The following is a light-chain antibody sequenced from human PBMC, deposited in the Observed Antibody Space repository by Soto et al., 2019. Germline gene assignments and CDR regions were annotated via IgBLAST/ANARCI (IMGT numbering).Light chain of an antibody. J-gene: IGKJ1*01. CDR3: QQYGSSPPAWT. Sequence: EIVLTQSPGTLSLSPGERATLSCRASQSVSSSHLAWFQQKPGQAPRVLIYGASSRATGIPARFSGSGSGTDFTLTISRLEPEDFAVYYCQQYGSSPPAWTFGQGTKVDIK. CDR2: GAS. V-gene: IGKV3-20*01. CDR1: QSVSSSH.